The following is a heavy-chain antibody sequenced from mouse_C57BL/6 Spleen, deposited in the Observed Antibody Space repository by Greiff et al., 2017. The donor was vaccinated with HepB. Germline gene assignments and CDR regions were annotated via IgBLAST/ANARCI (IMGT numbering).Heavy chain of an antibody. CDR3: ARWYYGSSYMYFDV. D-gene: IGHD1-1*01. J-gene: IGHJ1*03. CDR1: GYTFTSSW. CDR2: IDPSDSYT. V-gene: IGHV1-50*01. Sequence: QVQLQQPGAELVKPGASVKLSCKASGYTFTSSWMQWVKQRPGQGLEWIGEIDPSDSYTNYNQKFKGKATLTVDTSSSAAYMRLSSLTSEDSAVYYCARWYYGSSYMYFDVWGTGTTVTVSS.